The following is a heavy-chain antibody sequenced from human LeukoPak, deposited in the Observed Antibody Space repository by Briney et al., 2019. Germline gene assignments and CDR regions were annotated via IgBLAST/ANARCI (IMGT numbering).Heavy chain of an antibody. CDR2: IWFDGSNQ. CDR3: ARGLGYSYGYGIDY. Sequence: GGSLRLSCAASGFIFSSYAMHWVRRAPGKGPEWGAIIWFDGSNQYYAESVEGRFTVSRDNSKNTLYLKMNSLRAEDTAVYSCARGLGYSYGYGIDYWGQGTLLIASS. V-gene: IGHV3-33*01. J-gene: IGHJ4*02. CDR1: GFIFSSYA. D-gene: IGHD5-18*01.